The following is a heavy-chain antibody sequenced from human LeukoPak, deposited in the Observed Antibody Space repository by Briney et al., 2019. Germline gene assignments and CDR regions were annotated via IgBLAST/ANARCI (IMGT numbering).Heavy chain of an antibody. Sequence: GESLKISCKGSGYSFTNYWIGWVRQMPGKGLEWMGITYPGNSYTRYSPSFQGQVTISADRSISTPYLQWSSLRASDTAMYYCTRLTDGYYDYVWGSWDYWGQGTLVTVSS. V-gene: IGHV5-51*01. CDR2: TYPGNSYT. J-gene: IGHJ4*02. CDR1: GYSFTNYW. CDR3: TRLTDGYYDYVWGSWDY. D-gene: IGHD3-16*01.